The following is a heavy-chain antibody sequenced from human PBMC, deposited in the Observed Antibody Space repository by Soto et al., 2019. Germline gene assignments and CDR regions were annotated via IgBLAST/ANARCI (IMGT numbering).Heavy chain of an antibody. CDR2: INTGNGHT. CDR3: ASRGYDFWSGLDP. CDR1: GYTFTAYG. V-gene: IGHV1-3*04. J-gene: IGHJ5*02. Sequence: GASVKVSCKASGYTFTAYGIHWARQAPGQRLEWMGWINTGNGHTKYSQKFQGRVTITRDTSARTAYMELNSLRSEDTAVYYCASRGYDFWSGLDPWGQGXLVTVPS. D-gene: IGHD3-3*01.